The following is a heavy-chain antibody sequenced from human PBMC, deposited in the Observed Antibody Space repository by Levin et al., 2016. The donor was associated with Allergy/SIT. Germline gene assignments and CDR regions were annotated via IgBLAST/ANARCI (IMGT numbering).Heavy chain of an antibody. CDR2: IDTSGSSI. Sequence: GGSLRLSCAASEFTFSDYYMSWIRQAPGKGLELISYIDTSGSSIHYADSVKGRFTVSRDNAKNSLYLQMNSLRAEDTAVYYCLGVVVVAATTVRDSWGQGTLVTVSS. V-gene: IGHV3-11*01. J-gene: IGHJ4*02. CDR3: LGVVVVAATTVRDS. CDR1: EFTFSDYY. D-gene: IGHD2-15*01.